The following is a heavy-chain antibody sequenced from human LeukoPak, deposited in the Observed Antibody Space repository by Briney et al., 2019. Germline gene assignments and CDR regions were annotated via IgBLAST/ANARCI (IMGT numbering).Heavy chain of an antibody. CDR3: ARGNILTGYMY. CDR2: IGYGGDT. V-gene: IGHV3-13*04. D-gene: IGHD3-9*01. Sequence: PGGSLRLSCAASGFTFSSYDMHWVRQATGKGREWVSAIGYGGDTHYSGSVKGRFTISRENAKNSLYLQMNSLGAGDTAVYYCARGNILTGYMYWGQGTLVTVSS. J-gene: IGHJ4*02. CDR1: GFTFSSYD.